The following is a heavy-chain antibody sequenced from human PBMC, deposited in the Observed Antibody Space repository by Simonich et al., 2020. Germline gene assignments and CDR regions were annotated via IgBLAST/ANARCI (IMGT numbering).Heavy chain of an antibody. CDR3: ARSTTGTTAFDI. V-gene: IGHV1-18*01. J-gene: IGHJ3*02. CDR1: GYTFTSYG. D-gene: IGHD1-1*01. Sequence: QVQLVQSGAEVKKPGASVKVACKASGYTFTSYGISWVRQAPGQGLGWMGWIRAYKGYTNNAQKPQGRVTITTDTSTSTAYMELRSLRSDDTAVYYCARSTTGTTAFDIWGQGTMVTVSS. CDR2: IRAYKGYT.